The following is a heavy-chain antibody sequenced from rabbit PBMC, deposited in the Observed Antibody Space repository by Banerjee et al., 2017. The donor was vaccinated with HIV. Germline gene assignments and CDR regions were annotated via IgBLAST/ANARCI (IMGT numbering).Heavy chain of an antibody. CDR3: ARSSYWLGAFDP. J-gene: IGHJ2*01. CDR2: IYGGDSANT. V-gene: IGHV1S40*01. Sequence: QSLEESGGDLVKPGASLTLTCTASGFSLSKNHYICWVRQAPGKGPEWIACIYGGDSANTYYAYWVNGRVTVSKTSSTTVTLQMTSLTVADTATYFCARSSYWLGAFDPWGPGTLVTVS. D-gene: IGHD5-1*01. CDR1: GFSLSKNHY.